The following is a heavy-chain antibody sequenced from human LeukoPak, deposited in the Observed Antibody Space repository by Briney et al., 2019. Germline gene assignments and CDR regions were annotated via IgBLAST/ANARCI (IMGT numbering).Heavy chain of an antibody. J-gene: IGHJ4*02. D-gene: IGHD2-2*01. CDR3: AKDEFRYCSSTSCLPDY. Sequence: GGSLRLSCAASGFTFSSYAMSWVRQAPGKGLEWVSAISGSGGSTYYADSVKGRFTISRDNSKNTLYLQMNSLRAEDTAVYYCAKDEFRYCSSTSCLPDYWGQGTLVTVSS. CDR2: ISGSGGST. V-gene: IGHV3-23*01. CDR1: GFTFSSYA.